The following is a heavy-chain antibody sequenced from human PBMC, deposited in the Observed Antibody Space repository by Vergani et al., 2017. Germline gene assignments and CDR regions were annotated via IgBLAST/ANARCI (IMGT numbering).Heavy chain of an antibody. V-gene: IGHV4-39*01. CDR1: GGSIRSTFYY. J-gene: IGHJ5*02. CDR3: ARTRITMVRGVVGWFDP. CDR2: IYYSGST. Sequence: QLQLQESDPGLVKPSETLSLTCTVSGGSIRSTFYYWGWIRQPPGKGLEWIGTIYYSGSTYYNPSLKSRVTISVDTSKNQFSLKLNSVTAADTAVYYCARTRITMVRGVVGWFDPWGQGTLVTVSS. D-gene: IGHD3-10*01.